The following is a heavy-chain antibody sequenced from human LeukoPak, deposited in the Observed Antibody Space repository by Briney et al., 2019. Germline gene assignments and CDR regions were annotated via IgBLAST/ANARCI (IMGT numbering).Heavy chain of an antibody. Sequence: SETLSLTCTVSGGSISSSSDYWGWIRQPPGKGLEWIGTIYHSGSTYYKPSLKSRVTISVDTSKNQFSLKLSSVTAADTAVYYCARALLTRGSFDPWGQGTLVTVSS. J-gene: IGHJ5*02. CDR1: GGSISSSSDY. D-gene: IGHD2-2*01. V-gene: IGHV4-39*07. CDR2: IYHSGST. CDR3: ARALLTRGSFDP.